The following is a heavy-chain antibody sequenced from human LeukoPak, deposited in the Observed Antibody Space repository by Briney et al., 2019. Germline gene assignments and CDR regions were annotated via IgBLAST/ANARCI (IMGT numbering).Heavy chain of an antibody. D-gene: IGHD3-10*01. V-gene: IGHV3-7*01. CDR2: IKQDGSVK. J-gene: IGHJ3*02. Sequence: GGSLRLSCTASELTFSDYWMSGVRQAPGKGLEWVANIKQDGSVKQYVDSVKGRFTISRENTKKALYLQMNSLRVEDTAVFYCAAGNTFDIWGQGTLVSVSS. CDR1: ELTFSDYW. CDR3: AAGNTFDI.